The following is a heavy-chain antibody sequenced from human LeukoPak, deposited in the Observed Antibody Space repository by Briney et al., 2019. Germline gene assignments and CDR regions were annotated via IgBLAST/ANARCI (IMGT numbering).Heavy chain of an antibody. CDR2: ISGSGGST. Sequence: PGGSLRLSCAASGFTFSSYAMSWVRQAPGKGLEWVSAISGSGGSTYYAGSVKGRFTISRGNSKNTLYLQMNSLRAEDTAVYYCAKGRLCSGGSCYPYYFDYWGQGTLVTVSS. CDR3: AKGRLCSGGSCYPYYFDY. V-gene: IGHV3-23*01. CDR1: GFTFSSYA. D-gene: IGHD2-15*01. J-gene: IGHJ4*02.